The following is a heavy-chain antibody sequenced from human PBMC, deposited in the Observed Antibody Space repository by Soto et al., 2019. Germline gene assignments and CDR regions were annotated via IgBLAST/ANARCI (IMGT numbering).Heavy chain of an antibody. CDR1: GGSISSYY. V-gene: IGHV4-4*07. Sequence: SETLSLTCTVSGGSISSYYWNWIRQPAGKGLEWIGRIYNSENTNESPSVKSRITMSVDTSKNQISLKLTSVTAADTAVYYCARDSGWERQAGYFDFWGQGALVTVSS. CDR3: ARDSGWERQAGYFDF. CDR2: IYNSENT. D-gene: IGHD1-26*01. J-gene: IGHJ4*02.